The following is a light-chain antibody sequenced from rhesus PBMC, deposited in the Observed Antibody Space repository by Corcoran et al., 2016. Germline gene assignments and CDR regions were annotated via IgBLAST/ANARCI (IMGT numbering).Light chain of an antibody. Sequence: DIQMTQSPSSLSASVGDTVTITCRASQGISSYLNGFQQKPGKAPKLLIYDASSLESGVPTRFSGSGYGTDFSLTISSLQPEDFAAYYCLQHNSYPRTFGQGTKVEIK. CDR2: DAS. CDR1: QGISSY. CDR3: LQHNSYPRT. J-gene: IGKJ1*01. V-gene: IGKV1-28*03.